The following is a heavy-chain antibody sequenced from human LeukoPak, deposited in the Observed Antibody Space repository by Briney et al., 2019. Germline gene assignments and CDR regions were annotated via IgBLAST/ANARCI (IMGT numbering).Heavy chain of an antibody. CDR2: ISSSGSTI. CDR3: ARGRNVEMATTSPLGY. CDR1: AFTFSDYY. D-gene: IGHD5-24*01. J-gene: IGHJ4*02. V-gene: IGHV3-11*04. Sequence: GGSLSLSCAASAFTFSDYYMSWIRQAPGKGLEWVSYISSSGSTIYYADSVKGRFTISRDNAKNSLYLQMNSLRAEDTAVYYCARGRNVEMATTSPLGYWGQGTLVTVSS.